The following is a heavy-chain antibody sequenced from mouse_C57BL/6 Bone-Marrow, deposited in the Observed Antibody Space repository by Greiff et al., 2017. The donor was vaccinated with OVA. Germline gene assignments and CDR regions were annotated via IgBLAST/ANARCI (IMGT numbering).Heavy chain of an antibody. CDR1: GYTFTSYW. J-gene: IGHJ3*01. CDR3: TKAYIDNDYVWFCY. V-gene: IGHV1-59*01. Sequence: QVQLQQPGAELVRPGTSVKLSCKASGYTFTSYWMHWVKQRPGQGLEWIGVIDPSDSYTNYNQKFKGKATLTVDTSSSTAYMQLSSLTSEDSAVYYCTKAYIDNDYVWFCYWGQGTLVTVSA. D-gene: IGHD2-4*01. CDR2: IDPSDSYT.